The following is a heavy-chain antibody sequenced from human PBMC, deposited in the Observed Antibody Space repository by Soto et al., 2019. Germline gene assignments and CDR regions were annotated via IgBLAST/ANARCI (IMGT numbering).Heavy chain of an antibody. J-gene: IGHJ4*02. D-gene: IGHD4-17*01. CDR3: ARRYGYYLDY. CDR1: GGSISSYY. CDR2: IYYSGST. V-gene: IGHV4-59*08. Sequence: SETLSLTCTVSGGSISSYYWSWIRQPPGKGLEWIGYIYYSGSTNYNPSLKSRVTISVDTSKNQLSLKLSSVTAADTAVYYCARRYGYYLDYWGQGTLVTGSS.